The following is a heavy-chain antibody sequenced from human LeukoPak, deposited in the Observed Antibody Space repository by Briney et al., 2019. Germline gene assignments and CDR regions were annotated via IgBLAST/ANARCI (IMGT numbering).Heavy chain of an antibody. CDR1: GFIFSSYG. J-gene: IGHJ4*02. CDR3: AKEMGTTNFDY. Sequence: GGSLRLSCAASGFIFSSYGMHWVRQAPGKGLEWVAVISYDGSNKYYADSVKGRFTISRDNSKNTLYLQMNSLRAEDTAVYYCAKEMGTTNFDYWGQETLVTVSS. V-gene: IGHV3-30*18. CDR2: ISYDGSNK. D-gene: IGHD1-26*01.